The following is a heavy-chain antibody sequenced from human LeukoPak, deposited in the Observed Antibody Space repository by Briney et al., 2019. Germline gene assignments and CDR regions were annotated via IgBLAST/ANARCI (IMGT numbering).Heavy chain of an antibody. D-gene: IGHD1-14*01. CDR3: AKNRGRYYHSYYMDV. CDR2: NGGSGGSK. Sequence: GGSLRLSCATSGFTFSSYAMSWVRQTPGKGLEWVSNGGSGGSKYYADSVKGRFTISRDNSKSTVYLQMNSLTAEDTAVYYCAKNRGRYYHSYYMDVWGKGTTVTVSS. CDR1: GFTFSSYA. V-gene: IGHV3-23*01. J-gene: IGHJ6*03.